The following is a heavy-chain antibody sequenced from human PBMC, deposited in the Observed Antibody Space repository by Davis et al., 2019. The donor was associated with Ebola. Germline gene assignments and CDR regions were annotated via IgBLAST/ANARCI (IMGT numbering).Heavy chain of an antibody. Sequence: GESLKISCAASGFTFSTYGMHWVRQAPGKGLDWVAFIRYDATNQYYADSVKGRFTISRDNLKNTLYLQMNSLRAEDTAVYYCAKGGSYNRNDYWGQGTLVTVSS. J-gene: IGHJ4*02. D-gene: IGHD1-26*01. CDR3: AKGGSYNRNDY. CDR2: IRYDATNQ. V-gene: IGHV3-30*02. CDR1: GFTFSTYG.